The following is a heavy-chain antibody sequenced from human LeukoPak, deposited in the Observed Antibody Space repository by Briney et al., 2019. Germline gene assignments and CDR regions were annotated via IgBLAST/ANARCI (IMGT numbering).Heavy chain of an antibody. J-gene: IGHJ3*02. Sequence: GESLKISCKGSGYSFTSYWIGWVRQMPGKGLEWMGIIYPGDSDSRYSPSFQGQVTISADRSISTAYLQWSSLKASDTAMYYCARRGGAGSTWYRDAFDIWGQGTMVTVSS. CDR2: IYPGDSDS. V-gene: IGHV5-51*01. D-gene: IGHD6-13*01. CDR1: GYSFTSYW. CDR3: ARRGGAGSTWYRDAFDI.